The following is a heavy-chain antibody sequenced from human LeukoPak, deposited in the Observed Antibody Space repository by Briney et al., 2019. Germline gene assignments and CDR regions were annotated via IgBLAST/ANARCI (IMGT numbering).Heavy chain of an antibody. J-gene: IGHJ4*02. CDR1: GGSFSGYY. D-gene: IGHD6-19*01. CDR3: ARAYYSSGWYGY. V-gene: IGHV4-34*01. Sequence: KPSETLSLTCAVYGGSFSGYYWSWIRQPPGKGLEWIGEINHSGSTNYNPSLKSRVTISVDTSKNQFSLKLSSVTAADTAVYYCARAYYSSGWYGYWGQGTLVTVSS. CDR2: INHSGST.